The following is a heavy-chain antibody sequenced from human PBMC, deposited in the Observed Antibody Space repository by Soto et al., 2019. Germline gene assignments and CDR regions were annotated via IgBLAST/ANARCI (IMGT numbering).Heavy chain of an antibody. Sequence: GSLRLSCAASGFTFSSYWMHWVRQAPGKGLVWASRINGDGSDNDYADSVKGRVTISRDNAKNTLYLQMNSLRAEDTAVYYCAKLRDYYDSSGYYFGWFDPWGQGTLVTVSS. V-gene: IGHV3-74*01. CDR2: INGDGSDN. CDR3: AKLRDYYDSSGYYFGWFDP. D-gene: IGHD3-22*01. CDR1: GFTFSSYW. J-gene: IGHJ5*02.